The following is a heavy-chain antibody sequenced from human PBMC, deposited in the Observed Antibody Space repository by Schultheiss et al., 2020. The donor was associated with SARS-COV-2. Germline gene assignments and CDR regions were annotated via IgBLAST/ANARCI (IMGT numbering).Heavy chain of an antibody. V-gene: IGHV3-23*01. CDR2: ISGSGGST. Sequence: GGSLRLSCAASGFTFSSYAMSWVRQAPGKGLEWVSAISGSGGSTYYADSVKGRFTISRDNSKNTLYLQMNSLRAEDTAVYYCAGGGSVGSQPEDYWGQGTLVTVSS. D-gene: IGHD3-10*01. J-gene: IGHJ4*02. CDR3: AGGGSVGSQPEDY. CDR1: GFTFSSYA.